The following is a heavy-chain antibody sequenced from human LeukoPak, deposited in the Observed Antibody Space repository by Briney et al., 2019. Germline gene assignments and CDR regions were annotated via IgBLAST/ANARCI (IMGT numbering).Heavy chain of an antibody. CDR2: ISYDGSNK. Sequence: GRSLRLSCAASGFTFSSYAMHWVRQAPGKGLEWVAVISYDGSNKYYADSVKGRFTISRDNSKNTLYLQMNSLRAEDTAVYYCAREAAMVNFDYWGRGTLVTVSS. D-gene: IGHD5-18*01. J-gene: IGHJ4*02. CDR3: AREAAMVNFDY. V-gene: IGHV3-30*04. CDR1: GFTFSSYA.